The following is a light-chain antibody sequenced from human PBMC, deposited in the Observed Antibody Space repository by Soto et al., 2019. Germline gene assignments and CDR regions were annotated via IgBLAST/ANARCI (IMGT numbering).Light chain of an antibody. CDR3: QSYDGRLSGWV. J-gene: IGLJ3*02. CDR1: SSNIGAGYD. Sequence: QSVLTQPPSVSGAPGKRVTISCTGSSSNIGAGYDVHWFQQLPGTAPKLLIYGHSNRPSGVPDRFSGSKSGTSASLAITGLQAEDEADYYCQSYDGRLSGWVFGGGTQLTVL. CDR2: GHS. V-gene: IGLV1-40*01.